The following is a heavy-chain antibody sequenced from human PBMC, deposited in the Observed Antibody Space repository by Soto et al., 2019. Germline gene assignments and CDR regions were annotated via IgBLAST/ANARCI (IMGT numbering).Heavy chain of an antibody. V-gene: IGHV3-21*01. J-gene: IGHJ6*03. Sequence: PGGSLRLSCAASGFTFSSYSMNWVRQAPGKGLEWVSSISSSSSYIYYADSVKGRFTISRDNAKNSLYLQMNSLRAEDTAVYYCAKGAMVVAATPYYYYMDVWGKGTTVTVSS. CDR2: ISSSSSYI. CDR1: GFTFSSYS. CDR3: AKGAMVVAATPYYYYMDV. D-gene: IGHD2-15*01.